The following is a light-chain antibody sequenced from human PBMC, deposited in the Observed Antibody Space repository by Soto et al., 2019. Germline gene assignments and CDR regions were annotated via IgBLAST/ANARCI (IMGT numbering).Light chain of an antibody. CDR1: NIGTKS. V-gene: IGLV3-21*02. Sequence: SYELTQPPSVSVAPGQTAKITCGGNNIGTKSVHWYQQKAGQAPVLVVHDDSDRPSGIPERFSGSNSANTATLTISGVEAGDEADYYCQVWESSSDQVVFAGGAKVTVL. CDR3: QVWESSSDQVV. CDR2: DDS. J-gene: IGLJ2*01.